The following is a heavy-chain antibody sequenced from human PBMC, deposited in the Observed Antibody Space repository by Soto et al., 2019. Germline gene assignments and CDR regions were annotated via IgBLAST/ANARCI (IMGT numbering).Heavy chain of an antibody. D-gene: IGHD6-6*01. CDR2: IKSQTDDGTT. CDR1: GFSFSHSL. J-gene: IGHJ6*02. CDR3: TAVAFAGRHRGNKYHTMDV. Sequence: PGGSLRLSCAASGFSFSHSLLTWVRQAPGKGLEWVGRIKSQTDDGTTAYAASVTGRFSISRDDSKKMMYLQMNGLKSEDTGVYYCTAVAFAGRHRGNKYHTMDVWGE. V-gene: IGHV3-15*07.